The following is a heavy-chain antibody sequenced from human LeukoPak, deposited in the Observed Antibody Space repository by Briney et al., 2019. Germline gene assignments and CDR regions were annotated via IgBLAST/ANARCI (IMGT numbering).Heavy chain of an antibody. CDR1: GFTFSSYG. D-gene: IGHD5-24*01. CDR2: ISYDGSNK. J-gene: IGHJ4*02. V-gene: IGHV3-30*18. CDR3: AKDLKRWLQSNLDY. Sequence: GGSLRLSCAASGFTFSSYGMHWVRQAPGKGLEWVAVISYDGSNKYYADSVKGRFTISRDNSKNTLYLQMNSLRAEDTAVYYCAKDLKRWLQSNLDYWGQGTLVTVSS.